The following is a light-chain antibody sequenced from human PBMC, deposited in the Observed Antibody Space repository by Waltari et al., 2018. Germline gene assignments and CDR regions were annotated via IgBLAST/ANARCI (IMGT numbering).Light chain of an antibody. V-gene: IGKV1-39*01. Sequence: DIQMTQSPSYLSASVGDRVTITCRASQSISRNLNWYQQKPGKAPKLLIHDASTLHSGVPSRISGSGSGTDFTLTITSLQPEDFATYYCQQSYTNPITFGPGTKVEIK. CDR3: QQSYTNPIT. J-gene: IGKJ3*01. CDR1: QSISRN. CDR2: DAS.